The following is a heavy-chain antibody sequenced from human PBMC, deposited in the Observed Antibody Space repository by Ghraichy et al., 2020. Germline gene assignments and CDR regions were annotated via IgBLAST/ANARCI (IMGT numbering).Heavy chain of an antibody. CDR1: GFTFADYT. D-gene: IGHD2-2*01. Sequence: GESLNISCTTSGFTFADYTMQWVRQAPGKGLEWVSLISWDGYRTYYADSVKGRFTISRDNSKNSLYLQMNTLRTEDTAFYYCAKDMLPNYQLPPEDYYYYGLDVWGQGTTVTVSS. CDR2: ISWDGYRT. V-gene: IGHV3-43*01. CDR3: AKDMLPNYQLPPEDYYYYGLDV. J-gene: IGHJ6*02.